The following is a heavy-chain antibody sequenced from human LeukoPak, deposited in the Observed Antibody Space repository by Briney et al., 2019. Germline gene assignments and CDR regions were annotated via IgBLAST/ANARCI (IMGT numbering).Heavy chain of an antibody. D-gene: IGHD3-10*01. CDR1: GFTFSDYW. V-gene: IGHV3-74*01. CDR3: ARDRASHFDY. Sequence: GGSLRLSCAASGFTFSDYWMHWVRQAPGKGLVWVSGVKSDGAGTSYADSVKGRFTISRDNAKNTLYLQMSSLTAEDTAVYYCARDRASHFDYWGQGTLVTVPS. J-gene: IGHJ4*02. CDR2: VKSDGAGT.